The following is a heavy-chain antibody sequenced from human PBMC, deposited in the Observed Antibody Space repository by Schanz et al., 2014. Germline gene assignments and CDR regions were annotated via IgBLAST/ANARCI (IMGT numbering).Heavy chain of an antibody. V-gene: IGHV3-33*03. D-gene: IGHD3-16*02. CDR1: GFTFSSYG. CDR3: TRSYYDFSWGSYRFRAFDI. CDR2: MSYDGRNK. Sequence: VQLLESGGGLVQPGGSLRLSCAASGFTFSSYGMHWVRQAPGKGLEWVAAMSYDGRNKYYADSVKGRFTISRDNAKKTLSLQMISLRAEDTAIYFCTRSYYDFSWGSYRFRAFDIWGQGTTVIVSS. J-gene: IGHJ3*02.